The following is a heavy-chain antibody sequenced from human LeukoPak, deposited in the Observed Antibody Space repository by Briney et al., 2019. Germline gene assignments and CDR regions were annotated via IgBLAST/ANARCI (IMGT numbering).Heavy chain of an antibody. CDR3: ARAPLYYGDQNNWFDP. D-gene: IGHD4-17*01. CDR1: GYTFTGYD. CDR2: INPNSGGT. Sequence: ASVKVSCKASGYTFTGYDMHWVRQAPGQGLEWMGRINPNSGGTNYAQKFQGRVTMTRDTSISTAYMELSRLRSDDTAVYYCARAPLYYGDQNNWFDPWGQGTLVTVSS. V-gene: IGHV1-2*06. J-gene: IGHJ5*02.